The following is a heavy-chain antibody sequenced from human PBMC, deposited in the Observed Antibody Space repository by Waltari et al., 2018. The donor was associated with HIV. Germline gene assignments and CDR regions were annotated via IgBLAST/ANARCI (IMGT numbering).Heavy chain of an antibody. CDR2: ISSSGSTI. CDR3: ARVYPWYYFDY. V-gene: IGHV3-48*03. CDR1: GFTFSSYE. D-gene: IGHD2-15*01. Sequence: EVQLVESGGGLVQPGGSLRLSCAASGFTFSSYEMTWVRQAPGKGLEWVSYISSSGSTIYYADSVKGRFTISRDNAKNSLYLQMNSLRAEDTAVYYCARVYPWYYFDYWGQGTLVTVSS. J-gene: IGHJ4*02.